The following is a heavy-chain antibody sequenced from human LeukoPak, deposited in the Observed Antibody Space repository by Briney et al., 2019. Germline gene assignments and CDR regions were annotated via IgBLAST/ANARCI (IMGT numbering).Heavy chain of an antibody. CDR1: GGSISSYY. CDR3: ARGVSTYYYGSGSYYTVDN. J-gene: IGHJ4*02. V-gene: IGHV4-59*01. CDR2: IYYSGST. D-gene: IGHD3-10*01. Sequence: SETLSLTCTVSGGSISSYYWSWIRQPPGKGLEWIGYIYYSGSTNYNPSLKSRVTISVDTSKNQFSLKLSSVTAADTAVYYCARGVSTYYYGSGSYYTVDNWGQGTLVTVSS.